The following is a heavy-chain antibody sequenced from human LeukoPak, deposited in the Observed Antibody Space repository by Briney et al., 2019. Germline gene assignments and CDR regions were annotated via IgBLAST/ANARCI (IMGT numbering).Heavy chain of an antibody. Sequence: SVKVSCKASGGTFSSYAISWVRQAPGQGLEWMGGIIPIFGTANDAQKFQGRVTITADESASTAYMELSSLRSEDTAVYYCARGSHYYDSSGYPYYYYYYMDVWGKGTTVTVSS. CDR1: GGTFSSYA. CDR2: IIPIFGTA. D-gene: IGHD3-22*01. V-gene: IGHV1-69*01. CDR3: ARGSHYYDSSGYPYYYYYYMDV. J-gene: IGHJ6*03.